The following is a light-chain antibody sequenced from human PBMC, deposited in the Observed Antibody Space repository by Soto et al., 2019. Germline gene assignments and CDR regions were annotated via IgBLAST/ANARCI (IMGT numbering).Light chain of an antibody. V-gene: IGKV3-15*01. Sequence: EIMMTQSPATLSVSPGEIATLSCRASQSVSNNFAWYQQKPGQAPRLLIYYASTRSTGIPARLSGSGSGTEFTLTISSLQSEDFALYYCQQYNNWPPITFGQGTRLEIK. J-gene: IGKJ5*01. CDR3: QQYNNWPPIT. CDR2: YAS. CDR1: QSVSNN.